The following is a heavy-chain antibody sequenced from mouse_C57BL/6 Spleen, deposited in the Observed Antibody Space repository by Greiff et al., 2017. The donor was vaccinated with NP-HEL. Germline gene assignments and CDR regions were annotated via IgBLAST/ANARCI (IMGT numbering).Heavy chain of an antibody. Sequence: VQLQESGAELVRPGTSVKVSCKASGYAFTNYLIEWVKQRPGQGLEWIGVINPGSGGTNYNEKFKGKATLTADKSSSTAYMQLSSLTSEDSAVYSCARWHYAMDYWGQGTSVTVSS. CDR2: INPGSGGT. V-gene: IGHV1-54*01. CDR1: GYAFTNYL. CDR3: ARWHYAMDY. J-gene: IGHJ4*01.